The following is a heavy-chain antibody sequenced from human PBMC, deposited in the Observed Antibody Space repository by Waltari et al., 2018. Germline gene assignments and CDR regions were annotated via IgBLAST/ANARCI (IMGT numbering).Heavy chain of an antibody. D-gene: IGHD2-21*02. V-gene: IGHV3-48*04. J-gene: IGHJ4*02. CDR1: GFTFSTYS. Sequence: EVQLVESGGGLVQPGGSLRLSCAASGFTFSTYSMNWVRQAPGKGLEWVSDISSSSSTIYYADSVKGRFTFSRDNAKNSLYLQMNSLRAEDTAVYYCARDNDYYFDYWGQGTLVTVSS. CDR2: ISSSSSTI. CDR3: ARDNDYYFDY.